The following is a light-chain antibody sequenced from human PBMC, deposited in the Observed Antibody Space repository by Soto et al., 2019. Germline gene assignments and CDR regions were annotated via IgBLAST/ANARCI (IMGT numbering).Light chain of an antibody. CDR3: QQYNNWPYT. Sequence: EIVMTQSPATLSVSPGERATLSCRASQSVSSNLAWYQQTPGQAPRLLIYGASTRATGIPARFSGSRSGTEFTLTITSLQSEDFAVYYCQQYNNWPYTFGQGTMLEIK. J-gene: IGKJ2*01. V-gene: IGKV3-15*01. CDR2: GAS. CDR1: QSVSSN.